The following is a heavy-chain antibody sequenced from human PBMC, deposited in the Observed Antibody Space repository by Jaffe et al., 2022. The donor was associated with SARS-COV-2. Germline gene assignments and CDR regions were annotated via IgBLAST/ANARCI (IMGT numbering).Heavy chain of an antibody. CDR1: RFTFSTYA. J-gene: IGHJ2*01. V-gene: IGHV3-23*01. Sequence: EVQLLESGGGLVQPGGSLRLSCAASRFTFSTYAMSWVRQAPGKGLEWVSGVSGSGGSTYYADSVEGRFTISRDNSKNTLYLQMNSLRAEDTAVYYCAKGGHDYGDYYPKIWYFDLWGRGTLVTVSS. D-gene: IGHD4-17*01. CDR3: AKGGHDYGDYYPKIWYFDL. CDR2: VSGSGGST.